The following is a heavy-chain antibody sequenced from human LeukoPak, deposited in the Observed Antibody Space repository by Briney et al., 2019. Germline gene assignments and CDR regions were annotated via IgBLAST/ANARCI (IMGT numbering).Heavy chain of an antibody. CDR2: IYYSGSM. D-gene: IGHD2-2*01. Sequence: PSQTLSLTCTVSGGSISSGGYYWNWIRQPPGKGLEWIGYIYYSGSMYYNPSLKSRVTISEDTSKNQFSLKLSSVTAADTAVYYCARDQGYPAAMTYYYYYYMDVWGKGTTVTVSS. CDR1: GGSISSGGYY. J-gene: IGHJ6*03. CDR3: ARDQGYPAAMTYYYYYYMDV. V-gene: IGHV4-30-4*01.